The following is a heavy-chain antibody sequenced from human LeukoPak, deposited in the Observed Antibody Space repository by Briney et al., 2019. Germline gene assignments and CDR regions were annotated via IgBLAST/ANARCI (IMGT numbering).Heavy chain of an antibody. V-gene: IGHV4-34*01. Sequence: SETLSLTCAVYGGSFSGYYWSWIRQPPGKGLEWIGEINHSGSTNYNPSLKSRVTISVDTSKNQFSLKLTSVTAADTAVYYCASGAYSFYYMDVWGKGTTVTISS. J-gene: IGHJ6*03. D-gene: IGHD5-18*01. CDR2: INHSGST. CDR3: ASGAYSFYYMDV. CDR1: GGSFSGYY.